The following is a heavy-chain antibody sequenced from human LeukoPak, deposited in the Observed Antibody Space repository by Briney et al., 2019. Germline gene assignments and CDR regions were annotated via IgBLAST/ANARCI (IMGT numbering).Heavy chain of an antibody. CDR3: ATETGYDYGGK. Sequence: SETLSLTCTVSGGSISSSSYYGGWVRQPPGRGGEWIGSIYYSGSTYYNPSLKSRVTISVSTSKNQFSLKLSSVTAADTAVYYCATETGYDYGGKWRQGTLVTVSS. D-gene: IGHD4-23*01. V-gene: IGHV4-39*07. J-gene: IGHJ4*02. CDR2: IYYSGST. CDR1: GGSISSSSYY.